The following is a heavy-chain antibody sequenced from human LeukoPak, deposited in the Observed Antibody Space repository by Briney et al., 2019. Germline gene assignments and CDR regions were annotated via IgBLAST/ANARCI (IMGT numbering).Heavy chain of an antibody. D-gene: IGHD3-9*01. CDR2: IYYSGST. Sequence: PSETLSLTCTVSGGSIRSSYYYWGWIRQPPGKGLEWIGSIYYSGSTYYNPSLKSRVTISVDTSKNQFSLKLSSVTAADTAVYYCASPGGYYDILTGYYPDDYWGQGTLVTVSS. J-gene: IGHJ4*02. V-gene: IGHV4-39*01. CDR3: ASPGGYYDILTGYYPDDY. CDR1: GGSIRSSYYY.